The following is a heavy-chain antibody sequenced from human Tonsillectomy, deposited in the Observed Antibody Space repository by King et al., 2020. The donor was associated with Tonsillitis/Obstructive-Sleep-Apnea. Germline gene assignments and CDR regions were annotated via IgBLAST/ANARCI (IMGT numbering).Heavy chain of an antibody. V-gene: IGHV4-39*02. CDR2: IYYSGST. J-gene: IGHJ2*01. Sequence: QLQESGPGLVKPSETLSLTCTVSGGSISSSSYYWGWIRQPPGKGLEWIGSIYYSGSTYYNPSLKSRVTISVDTSKNQFSLKLNSVTPEDTAVYYCAREELGHHWYFDLWGRGTLVIVSS. CDR1: GGSISSSSYY. D-gene: IGHD3-10*01. CDR3: AREELGHHWYFDL.